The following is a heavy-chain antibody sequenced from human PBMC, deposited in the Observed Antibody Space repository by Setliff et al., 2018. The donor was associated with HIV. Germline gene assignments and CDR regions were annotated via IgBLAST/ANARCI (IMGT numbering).Heavy chain of an antibody. Sequence: PSETLSLTCAVSGYSISSGYYWGWIRQPPGKGLEWIGSIYYSGSTYYNPSLNSRVTISVDTSKSQFSLRLNSVTATDTALYYCARGRFHRLHRPYSGSGSLGIQYFDYWGQGTLVTVSS. J-gene: IGHJ4*02. CDR2: IYYSGST. CDR3: ARGRFHRLHRPYSGSGSLGIQYFDY. CDR1: GYSISSGYY. V-gene: IGHV4-38-2*01. D-gene: IGHD3-10*01.